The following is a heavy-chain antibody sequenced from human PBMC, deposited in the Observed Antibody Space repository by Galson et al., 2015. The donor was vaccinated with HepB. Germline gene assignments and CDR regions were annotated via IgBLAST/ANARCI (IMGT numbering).Heavy chain of an antibody. CDR3: ARDRWEVAALYYYYYYYMDV. D-gene: IGHD2-15*01. V-gene: IGHV6-1*01. J-gene: IGHJ6*03. Sequence: CAISGDSVSSNSAAWNWIRQSPSRGLEWLGRTYYRSKWYNDYAVSVKSRITINPDTSKNQFSLQLNSVTPEDTAVYYCARDRWEVAALYYYYYYYMDVWGKGTTVTVSS. CDR1: GDSVSSNSAA. CDR2: TYYRSKWYN.